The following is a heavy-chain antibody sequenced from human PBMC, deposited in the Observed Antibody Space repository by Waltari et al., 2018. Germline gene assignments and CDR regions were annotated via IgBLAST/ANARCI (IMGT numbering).Heavy chain of an antibody. D-gene: IGHD3-10*01. Sequence: EVQLLESGGGLVQSGGSLRLSCAASGFTFSSYAMSWVRPAPGKGLEWVSAISGSDGSTHYADSVKGRFTISRDNSKNTLYLQMNSLRAEDTAVYYCAKDRYYGSGSPFDYWGQGTLVTVSS. CDR3: AKDRYYGSGSPFDY. V-gene: IGHV3-23*01. CDR1: GFTFSSYA. J-gene: IGHJ4*02. CDR2: ISGSDGST.